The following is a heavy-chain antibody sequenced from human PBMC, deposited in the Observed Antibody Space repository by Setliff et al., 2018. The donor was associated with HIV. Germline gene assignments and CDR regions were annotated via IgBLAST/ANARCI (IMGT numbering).Heavy chain of an antibody. CDR1: GGSFSGYH. J-gene: IGHJ4*02. CDR3: ARGKGGLVGPAEFDY. D-gene: IGHD1-26*01. CDR2: INHTGNT. V-gene: IGHV4-34*01. Sequence: PSETLSLTCAVYGGSFSGYHWNWLRQFPGKGLEWIGEINHTGNTQYNPSLKSRVTMSEETSKNQFSLKLKSVTAADTAIYFCARGKGGLVGPAEFDYWGPGTLGTVSS.